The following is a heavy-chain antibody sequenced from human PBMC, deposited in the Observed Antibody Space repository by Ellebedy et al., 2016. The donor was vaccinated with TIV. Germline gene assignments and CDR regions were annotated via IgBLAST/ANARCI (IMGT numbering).Heavy chain of an antibody. Sequence: GESLKISXKGSGYSFTSYWIGWVRQMPGKGLEWMGIIYPGDSDTRYSPSFQGQVTISADKSISTAYLQWSSLKASDTAMYYCARHYYGSVDAFDIWGQGTMVTVSS. CDR1: GYSFTSYW. J-gene: IGHJ3*02. V-gene: IGHV5-51*01. CDR3: ARHYYGSVDAFDI. CDR2: IYPGDSDT. D-gene: IGHD3-10*01.